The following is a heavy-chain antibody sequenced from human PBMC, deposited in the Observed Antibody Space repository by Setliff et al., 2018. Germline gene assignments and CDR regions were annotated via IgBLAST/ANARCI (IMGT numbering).Heavy chain of an antibody. D-gene: IGHD3-16*02. CDR1: GFTFSRFW. V-gene: IGHV3-30*02. J-gene: IGHJ4*02. CDR3: AKVIGGYPPKPSDY. Sequence: GGSLRLSCAASGFTFSRFWMNWVRQAPGKGLEWVTYIQHDGNIKHYADSVKGRCTISRDNSKNTLYLEMSSLRPEDTAVYYCAKVIGGYPPKPSDYWGQGTLVTVSS. CDR2: IQHDGNIK.